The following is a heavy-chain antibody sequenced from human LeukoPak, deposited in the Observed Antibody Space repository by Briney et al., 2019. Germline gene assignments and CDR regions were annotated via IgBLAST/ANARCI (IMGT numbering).Heavy chain of an antibody. D-gene: IGHD4-17*01. Sequence: GSLRLSCAASGFTFSSYAMHWVRQAPGKGLEWVAVISYDGSNKYYADSVKGRFTISRDNSKNTLYLQMNSLRAEDTAVYYCARSPTTVTRLDYWGQGTLVTVSS. CDR2: ISYDGSNK. J-gene: IGHJ4*02. CDR1: GFTFSSYA. CDR3: ARSPTTVTRLDY. V-gene: IGHV3-30*01.